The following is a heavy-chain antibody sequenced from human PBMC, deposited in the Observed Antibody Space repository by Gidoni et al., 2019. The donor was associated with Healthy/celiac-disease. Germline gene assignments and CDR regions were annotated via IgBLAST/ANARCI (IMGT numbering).Heavy chain of an antibody. CDR2: IYYSGST. J-gene: IGHJ4*02. Sequence: QVQLQESGPGLVKPSETLSLTCTVSGGSISSYYWSWIRQPPGKGLEWIGYIYYSGSTNYNPSLKSRVTISVDTSKNQFSLKLSSVTAADTAVYYCARSFTVTSIDYWGQGTLVTVSS. V-gene: IGHV4-59*01. CDR1: GGSISSYY. D-gene: IGHD4-17*01. CDR3: ARSFTVTSIDY.